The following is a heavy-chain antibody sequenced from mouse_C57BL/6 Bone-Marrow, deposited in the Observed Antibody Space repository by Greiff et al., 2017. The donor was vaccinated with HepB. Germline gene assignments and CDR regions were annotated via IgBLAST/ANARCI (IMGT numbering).Heavy chain of an antibody. Sequence: QVQLKQPGTELVKPGASVKLSCKASGYTFTSYWMHWVKQRPGQGLEWIGNINPSNGGTNYNEKFKSKATLTVDKSSSTAYMQLSSLTSEDSAVYYCTRKELELTGPMLGYFDVWGTGTTVTVSS. CDR3: TRKELELTGPMLGYFDV. D-gene: IGHD4-1*01. V-gene: IGHV1-53*01. CDR1: GYTFTSYW. J-gene: IGHJ1*03. CDR2: INPSNGGT.